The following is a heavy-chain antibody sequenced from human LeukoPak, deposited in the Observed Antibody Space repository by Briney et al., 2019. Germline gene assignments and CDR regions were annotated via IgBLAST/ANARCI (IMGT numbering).Heavy chain of an antibody. CDR3: AKENPVGGTNYFDY. J-gene: IGHJ4*02. CDR1: GLTVSSNY. V-gene: IGHV3-23*01. D-gene: IGHD1-26*01. CDR2: ITGSGDST. Sequence: GGSLRLSCAASGLTVSSNYMSWVRQAPGKGLEWVSAITGSGDSTYYADSVKGRFTISRDNSKNTLSLQMNSLRAEDTAVYYCAKENPVGGTNYFDYWGQGTLVTVPS.